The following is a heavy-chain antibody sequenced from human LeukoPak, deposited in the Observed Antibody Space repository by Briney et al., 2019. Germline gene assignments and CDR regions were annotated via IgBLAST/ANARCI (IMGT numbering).Heavy chain of an antibody. V-gene: IGHV7-4-1*02. D-gene: IGHD4-17*01. CDR2: INTNTGNP. CDR3: ARIMTVTTHHYYYGMDV. J-gene: IGHJ6*02. Sequence: ASVKVSCKASGYTFTKYAMNWVRRAPGQGLEWMGWINTNTGNPTYAQGFTGRFVFSLDTSVSTAYLQISSLKAEDTAMYYCARIMTVTTHHYYYGMDVWGQGTTVTVSS. CDR1: GYTFTKYA.